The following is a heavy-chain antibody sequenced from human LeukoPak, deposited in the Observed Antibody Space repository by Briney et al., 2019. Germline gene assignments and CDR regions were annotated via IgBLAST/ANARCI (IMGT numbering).Heavy chain of an antibody. Sequence: SETLSLTCTVSGGSISSSSYYWGWIRRPPGTGLEWIGSIYYSGSTYYNPSLKSRVTISVDTSKNQFSLKLSSVTAADTAVYYCARYGGDSSGWYRNRYYFDYWGQGTLVTVSS. CDR2: IYYSGST. D-gene: IGHD6-19*01. CDR1: GGSISSSSYY. J-gene: IGHJ4*02. CDR3: ARYGGDSSGWYRNRYYFDY. V-gene: IGHV4-39*01.